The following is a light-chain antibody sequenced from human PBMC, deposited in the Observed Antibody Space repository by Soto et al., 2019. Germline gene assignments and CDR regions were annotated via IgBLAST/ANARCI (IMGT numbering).Light chain of an antibody. Sequence: LTQPASVSGSPGQSITVSCTGTTSDVGGYNSVSWYQHHPGKAPKLIIYEVRKRPSGISSRFSGSQSGNTASLSISGLQAEDEADYYCSSYTTSTTYVFGTGTKVTVL. CDR1: TSDVGGYNS. CDR2: EVR. J-gene: IGLJ1*01. V-gene: IGLV2-14*01. CDR3: SSYTTSTTYV.